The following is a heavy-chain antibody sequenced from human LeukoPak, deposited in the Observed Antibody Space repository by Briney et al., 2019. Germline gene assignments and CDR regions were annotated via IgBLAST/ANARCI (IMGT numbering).Heavy chain of an antibody. J-gene: IGHJ2*01. V-gene: IGHV1-46*01. Sequence: ASVKVSCKASGHTFTSYYMHWVRQAPGQGLEWMGIINPSGGSTSYAQKFQGRVTMTRDTSTSTVYMELSSLRSEDTAVYYCARYSDYGASGWYFDLWGRGTLVTVSS. D-gene: IGHD4-17*01. CDR2: INPSGGST. CDR3: ARYSDYGASGWYFDL. CDR1: GHTFTSYY.